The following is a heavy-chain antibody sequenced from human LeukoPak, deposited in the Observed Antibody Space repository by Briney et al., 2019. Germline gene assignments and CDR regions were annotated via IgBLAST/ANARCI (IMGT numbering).Heavy chain of an antibody. Sequence: PGGSLRLSCAASGFTVSSNYMSWVRQAPGKGLEWVSVIYSGGSTYYADSVKGRFTISRDNSKNTLYLQMNSLRAEDTAVYYCARESALWFGESGVNWGQGTLVTVSS. CDR3: ARESALWFGESGVN. CDR2: IYSGGST. J-gene: IGHJ4*02. D-gene: IGHD3-10*01. V-gene: IGHV3-66*01. CDR1: GFTVSSNY.